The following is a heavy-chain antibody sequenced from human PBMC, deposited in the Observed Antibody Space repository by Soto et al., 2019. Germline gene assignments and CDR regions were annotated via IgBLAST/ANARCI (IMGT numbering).Heavy chain of an antibody. CDR2: IYYSGST. CDR3: ARALRYSSSWRHAGDYHGMDV. CDR1: GGSISSYY. D-gene: IGHD6-13*01. V-gene: IGHV4-59*01. Sequence: SETLSLTCTVSGGSISSYYWSWIRQPPGKGLEWIGYIYYSGSTNYNPSLKSRVTISVDTSKNQFSLKLSSVTAADTAVYYCARALRYSSSWRHAGDYHGMDVWGQGTTVTVSS. J-gene: IGHJ6*02.